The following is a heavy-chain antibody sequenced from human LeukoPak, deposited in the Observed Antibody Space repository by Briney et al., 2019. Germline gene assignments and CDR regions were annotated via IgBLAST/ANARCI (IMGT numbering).Heavy chain of an antibody. Sequence: ASVKVSCKXSGYTFTSYYMHWGRQAPGQGLEWMGIINPSDGSTSYAQKFQGRVTMTRDTSTSTVYMELSSLRSEDTAVYYCARDLSQGCSGGSCYPHSPWGQGTLVTVSS. CDR2: INPSDGST. CDR1: GYTFTSYY. V-gene: IGHV1-46*01. CDR3: ARDLSQGCSGGSCYPHSP. D-gene: IGHD2-15*01. J-gene: IGHJ5*02.